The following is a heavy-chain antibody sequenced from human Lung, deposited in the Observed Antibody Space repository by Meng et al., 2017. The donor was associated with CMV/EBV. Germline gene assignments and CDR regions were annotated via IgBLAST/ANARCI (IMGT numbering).Heavy chain of an antibody. CDR3: ARAVADTANFDY. J-gene: IGHJ4*02. CDR2: ISTSGST. V-gene: IGHV4-4*07. CDR1: GDCRNNYS. D-gene: IGHD6-19*01. Sequence: QLRGSGPGLAKSSQTLTLTCTGCGDCRNNYSCGWIRQPAGKGLEWIGRISTSGSTHYNPSLTSRVTLSVDTSKNQISLQLSSVTAADTAVYYCARAVADTANFDYWGQGTLVTVSS.